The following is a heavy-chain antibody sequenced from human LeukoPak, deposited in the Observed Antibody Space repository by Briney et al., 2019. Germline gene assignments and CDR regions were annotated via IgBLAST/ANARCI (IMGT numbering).Heavy chain of an antibody. V-gene: IGHV1-18*01. J-gene: IGHJ6*03. CDR3: ARDYYGYSYGYPDYYYYYYMDV. D-gene: IGHD5-18*01. CDR2: ISAYNGNT. Sequence: GASVKVSCKASGYTFTSYGISWGRQAPGQGREWMGWISAYNGNTNYAQKLQGRVTMTTDESTRTGYMELRSLRSDDTAVYYCARDYYGYSYGYPDYYYYYYMDVWGKGTTVTVSS. CDR1: GYTFTSYG.